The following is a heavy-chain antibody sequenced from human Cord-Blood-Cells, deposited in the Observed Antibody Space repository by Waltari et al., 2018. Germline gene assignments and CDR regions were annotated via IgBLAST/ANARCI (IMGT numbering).Heavy chain of an antibody. Sequence: QVQLQQWGAGLLKPSETLSLTCAVSGGSFSGYSWSWIRQPPGKGPEWIGEINHSGSTNYNPSLKSRVTISVDTSKNQFSLKLSSVTAADTAVYYCARRVVRGVIDYWGQGTLVTVSS. D-gene: IGHD3-10*01. CDR1: GGSFSGYS. V-gene: IGHV4-34*01. CDR3: ARRVVRGVIDY. J-gene: IGHJ4*02. CDR2: INHSGST.